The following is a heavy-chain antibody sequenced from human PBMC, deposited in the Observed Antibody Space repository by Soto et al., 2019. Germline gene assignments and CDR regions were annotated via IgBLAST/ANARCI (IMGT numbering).Heavy chain of an antibody. CDR3: ATRPPGRWAGVFDF. D-gene: IGHD3-10*01. CDR1: GGSISSSSYY. Sequence: SETLSLTCTVSGGSISSSSYYWGWIRQPPGKGLEWIGEINHSGSTNYTPSLESRVTISLDTSKNQFSLKLNSVTAADTAIYYCATRPPGRWAGVFDFWSQGTLVTVSS. CDR2: INHSGST. V-gene: IGHV4-39*07. J-gene: IGHJ4*02.